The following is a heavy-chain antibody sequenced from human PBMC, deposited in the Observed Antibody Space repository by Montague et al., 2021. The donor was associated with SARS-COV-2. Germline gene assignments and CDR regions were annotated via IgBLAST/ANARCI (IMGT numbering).Heavy chain of an antibody. CDR1: GGSISSSSYH. CDR3: ARLRYYGGNSGFQGLVDY. Sequence: SETLSLTCIVSGGSISSSSYHWGWIRQPPRRGLEWIGTIYYSGSTYYXXXPKSRVTISVDTSKDQFSLKLSSVTAADTAVYYCARLRYYGGNSGFQGLVDYWGQGALVTVSS. D-gene: IGHD4-23*01. CDR2: IYYSGST. J-gene: IGHJ4*02. V-gene: IGHV4-39*01.